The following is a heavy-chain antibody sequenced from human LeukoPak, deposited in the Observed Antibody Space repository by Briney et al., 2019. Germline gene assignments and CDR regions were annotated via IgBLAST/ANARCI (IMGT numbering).Heavy chain of an antibody. CDR1: GGTFSSYA. CDR3: ARVGLAYCGGDCPYYFDY. J-gene: IGHJ4*02. Sequence: VASVKVSCKASGGTFSSYAISWVRQAPGQGLEWMGGIIPIFGTANYAQKFQGRVTITTDESTSTAYMELSSLRSEDTAVYYCARVGLAYCGGDCPYYFDYWGQGTLVTVSS. CDR2: IIPIFGTA. V-gene: IGHV1-69*05. D-gene: IGHD2-21*02.